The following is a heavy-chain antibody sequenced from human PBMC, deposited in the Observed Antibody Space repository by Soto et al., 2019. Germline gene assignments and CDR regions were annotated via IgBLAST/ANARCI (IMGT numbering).Heavy chain of an antibody. CDR1: GFTFSKYA. CDR3: AKDLKSMVRVVLPSP. Sequence: EVQLLQSWGGWVQPGGSLRLSCAASGFTFSKYAMAWVRQAPGQGLEWVSSISGSGAIKYYADSVQGRFTISRDNSNNTLSVQMNSLRVEDTAIYYCAKDLKSMVRVVLPSPWGQGILVTVSS. CDR2: ISGSGAIK. D-gene: IGHD3-10*01. J-gene: IGHJ5*02. V-gene: IGHV3-23*01.